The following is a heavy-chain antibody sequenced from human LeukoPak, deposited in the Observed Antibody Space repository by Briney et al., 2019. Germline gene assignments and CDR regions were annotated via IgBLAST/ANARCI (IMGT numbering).Heavy chain of an antibody. V-gene: IGHV4-38-2*02. CDR1: GYSIRSGYY. D-gene: IGHD6-19*01. Sequence: SETLSLTCSVSGYSIRSGYYWGWIRQPPGKGLEWIGYIYYSGSTNYNPSLKSRVTISVDTSKNQFSLKLSSVTAADTAVYYCASIAVAGTYYFDYWGQGTLVTVSS. CDR2: IYYSGST. CDR3: ASIAVAGTYYFDY. J-gene: IGHJ4*02.